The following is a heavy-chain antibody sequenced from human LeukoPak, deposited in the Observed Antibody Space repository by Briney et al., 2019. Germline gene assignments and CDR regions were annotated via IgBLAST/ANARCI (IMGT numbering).Heavy chain of an antibody. J-gene: IGHJ5*02. CDR3: ARAPVSYCSSTSCYTGRRGFDP. Sequence: GASLKVSCKASGGTFSSYAISWVRQAPGQGLEWMGGIIPIFGKANYAQKFKGRVTITTDEYTRTAYMKLSSLRSEDTAVYYCARAPVSYCSSTSCYTGRRGFDPWGQGTLVTVSS. CDR2: IIPIFGKA. CDR1: GGTFSSYA. V-gene: IGHV1-69*05. D-gene: IGHD2-2*02.